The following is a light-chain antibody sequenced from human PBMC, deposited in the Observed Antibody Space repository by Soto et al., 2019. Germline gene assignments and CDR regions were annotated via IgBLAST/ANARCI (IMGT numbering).Light chain of an antibody. CDR1: SSNIGSSF. CDR3: AAWDDSLSGRYV. CDR2: SDN. V-gene: IGLV1-47*02. Sequence: QSVLTQPPSASGTPGQRLTISCSGSSSNIGSSFVYWYQQLPGTAPKLLIYSDNQRPSGVPDRFSGSKSGTSASLAISGLRSEDEADYYCAAWDDSLSGRYVFGTGTKVTVL. J-gene: IGLJ1*01.